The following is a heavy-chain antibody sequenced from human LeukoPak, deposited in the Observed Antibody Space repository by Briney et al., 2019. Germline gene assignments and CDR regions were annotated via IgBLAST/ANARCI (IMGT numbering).Heavy chain of an antibody. CDR3: TTSHYDFWSGYYPLRN. CDR1: GFTFSNAW. J-gene: IGHJ4*02. Sequence: GGSLRPSCAASGFTFSNAWMNWVRQAPGKGLEWVGRIKSKTDGGTTDYAAPVKGRFTISRDDSKNTLYLQMNSLKTEDTAVYYCTTSHYDFWSGYYPLRNWGQGTLVTVSS. D-gene: IGHD3-3*01. V-gene: IGHV3-15*07. CDR2: IKSKTDGGTT.